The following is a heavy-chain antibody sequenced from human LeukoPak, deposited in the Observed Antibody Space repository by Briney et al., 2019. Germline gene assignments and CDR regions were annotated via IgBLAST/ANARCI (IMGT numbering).Heavy chain of an antibody. CDR3: AGPTVSLSDTFDI. Sequence: ASAKVSCKASGYTFTSYGISWVRQAPGQGLEWMGWISAYNGNTNYAQKLQGRVTMTTDTSTSTAYMELRSLRSDDTAVYYCAGPTVSLSDTFDIWGQGTMVTVSS. CDR1: GYTFTSYG. J-gene: IGHJ3*02. CDR2: ISAYNGNT. D-gene: IGHD4-17*01. V-gene: IGHV1-18*01.